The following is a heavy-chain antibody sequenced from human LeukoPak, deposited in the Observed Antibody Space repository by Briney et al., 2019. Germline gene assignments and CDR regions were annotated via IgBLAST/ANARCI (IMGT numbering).Heavy chain of an antibody. CDR1: GFTFSGSA. CDR2: VRSKANSYAT. D-gene: IGHD5-24*01. CDR3: TRRGDGYNDAFDI. J-gene: IGHJ3*02. V-gene: IGHV3-73*01. Sequence: GGSLRLSGAASGFTFSGSAIHWVRQASGKGLEWVGRVRSKANSYATAYAASVKGRVTISRDDSKNKAYLQMNSLKTDDTAVYYCTRRGDGYNDAFDIWGQGTMVAVSS.